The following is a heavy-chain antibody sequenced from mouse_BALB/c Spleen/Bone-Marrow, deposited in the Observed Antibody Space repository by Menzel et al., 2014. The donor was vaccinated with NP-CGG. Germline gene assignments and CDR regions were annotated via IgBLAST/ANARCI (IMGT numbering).Heavy chain of an antibody. CDR2: ISPYYVDG. CDR1: GYTFTDFA. Sequence: VMLVESGAELVRPGVSVKISCKGSGYTFTDFAIHWVKQSHTKSLEWIGVISPYYVDGGYNQKFKGKDTMTIDRSSSTAYMELARPTSEDSAIYYCARGGASGLYHYAMDYWGQGTSVTVSS. J-gene: IGHJ4*01. CDR3: ARGGASGLYHYAMDY. D-gene: IGHD3-1*01. V-gene: IGHV1S137*01.